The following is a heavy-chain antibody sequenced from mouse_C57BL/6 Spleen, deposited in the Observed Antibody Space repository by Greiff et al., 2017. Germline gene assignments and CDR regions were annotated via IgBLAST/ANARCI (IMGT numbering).Heavy chain of an antibody. CDR2: IHPNSGST. CDR3: ASGLGPFWYFDV. CDR1: GYTFTSYW. D-gene: IGHD4-1*01. Sequence: QVQLQQPGAELVKPRASVKLSCKASGYTFTSYWMHWVKQRPGQGLEWIGMIHPNSGSTNYNEKFKSKATLTVDKSSSTAYMQLSSLTSEDSAVYYCASGLGPFWYFDVWGTGTTVTVSS. V-gene: IGHV1-64*01. J-gene: IGHJ1*03.